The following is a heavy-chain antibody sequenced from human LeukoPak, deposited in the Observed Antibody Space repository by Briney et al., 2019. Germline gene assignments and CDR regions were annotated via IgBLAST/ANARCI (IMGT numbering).Heavy chain of an antibody. Sequence: GASVKVSCKASAYSFTSYGMSWVRQAPGQGLEWMGWISSYNGNTKYAQKFQGRVTMTTDTSTSTAYMELRSLTSDDTAVYYCARGTISGADYCYMDVWGKGTTVTVSS. V-gene: IGHV1-18*01. D-gene: IGHD1-1*01. CDR3: ARGTISGADYCYMDV. CDR1: AYSFTSYG. J-gene: IGHJ6*03. CDR2: ISSYNGNT.